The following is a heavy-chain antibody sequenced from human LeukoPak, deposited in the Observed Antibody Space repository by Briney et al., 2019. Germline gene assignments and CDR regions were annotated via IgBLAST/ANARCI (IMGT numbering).Heavy chain of an antibody. CDR1: GFTFSSYS. D-gene: IGHD1-14*01. J-gene: IGHJ4*02. V-gene: IGHV3-21*01. CDR3: ARTPGLVPEFDY. CDR2: ISSSSSYI. Sequence: GGSLRLSCAASGFTFSSYSMNWVRQAPGKGLEWVSSISSSSSYIYYADSVKGRFTISRDNAKNSLYLQMNSLRAEDTAVYYCARTPGLVPEFDYWGQGTLDTVSS.